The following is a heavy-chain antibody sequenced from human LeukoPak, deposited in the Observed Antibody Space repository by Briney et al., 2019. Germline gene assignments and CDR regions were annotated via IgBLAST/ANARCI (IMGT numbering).Heavy chain of an antibody. CDR3: AAATGYCTNGVCSNDY. CDR1: GFTFTSSA. V-gene: IGHV1-58*01. CDR2: IVVGSGNT. Sequence: GASVKVSCKASGFTFTSSAVRWVRQARGQRLEWIGWIVVGSGNTNYAQKFQERVTITRDMSTSTAYMELSSLRSEDTAVYYCAAATGYCTNGVCSNDYWGQGTLVTVSS. D-gene: IGHD2-8*01. J-gene: IGHJ4*02.